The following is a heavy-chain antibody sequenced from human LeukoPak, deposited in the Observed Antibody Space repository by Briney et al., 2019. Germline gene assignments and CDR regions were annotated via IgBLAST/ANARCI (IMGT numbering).Heavy chain of an antibody. CDR1: GYTFTGYY. D-gene: IGHD4-17*01. V-gene: IGHV1-2*02. CDR3: ARDDYGDYWYFDL. J-gene: IGHJ2*01. Sequence: ASVKVSCKASGYTFTGYYMHWVRRAPGQGLEWMGWINPNSGGTNYAQKFQGRVTMTRDTSISTAYMGLSRLRSDDTAVYYCARDDYGDYWYFDLWGRGTLVTVSS. CDR2: INPNSGGT.